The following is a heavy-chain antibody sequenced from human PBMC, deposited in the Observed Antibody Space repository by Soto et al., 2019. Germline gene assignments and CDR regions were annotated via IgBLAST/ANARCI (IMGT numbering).Heavy chain of an antibody. CDR2: ISSNGGST. CDR1: GFTFSSYA. J-gene: IGHJ4*02. Sequence: PGWSLRLSCSASGFTFSSYAMHWVRQAPGKGLEYVSAISSNGGSTYYADSVKGRFTISRDNSKNTLYLQMSSLRAEDTAVYYCARDLGLYSSSWYGTDYWGQGTLVTVSS. V-gene: IGHV3-64D*06. D-gene: IGHD6-13*01. CDR3: ARDLGLYSSSWYGTDY.